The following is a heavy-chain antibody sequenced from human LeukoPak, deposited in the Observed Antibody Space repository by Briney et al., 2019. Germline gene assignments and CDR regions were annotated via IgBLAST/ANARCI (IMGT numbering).Heavy chain of an antibody. D-gene: IGHD3-10*01. J-gene: IGHJ4*02. CDR3: AKETGIILVRGAVDY. CDR2: TSGSGGNP. V-gene: IGHV3-23*01. Sequence: GGSLRLSCAASGFTFSSYAMSWVRQAPGKGLEWVSVTSGSGGNPYYADSVKGRFTISRDNSKNTLYLHMNSLRAEDTALYYCAKETGIILVRGAVDYWGQGTLVTVSS. CDR1: GFTFSSYA.